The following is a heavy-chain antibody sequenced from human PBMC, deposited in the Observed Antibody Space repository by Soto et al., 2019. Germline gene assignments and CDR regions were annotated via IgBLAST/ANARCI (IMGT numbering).Heavy chain of an antibody. D-gene: IGHD1-1*01. CDR1: GFTFSDHY. CDR3: ASGTTPYYYYCMDV. Sequence: EVQLVESGGGLVQPGGSLRLSCAASGFTFSDHYMDWVRQAPGKGLEWVGRTRNKADSYTTEYAASVKGRFTISRDNSKDSLYLQRNSLKTEDTAVYYCASGTTPYYYYCMDVWGKGTTVTVSS. V-gene: IGHV3-72*01. CDR2: TRNKADSYTT. J-gene: IGHJ6*03.